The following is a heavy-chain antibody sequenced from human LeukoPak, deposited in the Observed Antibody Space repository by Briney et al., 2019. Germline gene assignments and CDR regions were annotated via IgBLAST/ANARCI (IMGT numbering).Heavy chain of an antibody. J-gene: IGHJ4*02. D-gene: IGHD3-3*01. CDR1: GYTFTGYY. Sequence: GASVKVSCKASGYTFTGYYMHWVRQAPGQGLEWMGWINPNSGGTNYAQKFQGRVTMTRDTSISTAYMELSRLRSDDTAVYYCARGGYDFWSGIFDYWSQGTLVTVSS. CDR3: ARGGYDFWSGIFDY. V-gene: IGHV1-2*02. CDR2: INPNSGGT.